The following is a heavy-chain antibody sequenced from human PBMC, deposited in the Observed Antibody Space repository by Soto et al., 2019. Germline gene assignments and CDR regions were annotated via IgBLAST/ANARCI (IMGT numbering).Heavy chain of an antibody. CDR2: INAGNGNT. V-gene: IGHV1-3*01. D-gene: IGHD3-10*01. Sequence: ASVKVSCKASGYTFTSYAMHWVRQAPGQRLEWMGWINAGNGNTKYSQKFQGRVTITRDTSASTAYMELSSLRSEDTAVYYCARDLGIRYGSGSRAGYYYYGMDVWGQGTTVTVS. CDR1: GYTFTSYA. CDR3: ARDLGIRYGSGSRAGYYYYGMDV. J-gene: IGHJ6*02.